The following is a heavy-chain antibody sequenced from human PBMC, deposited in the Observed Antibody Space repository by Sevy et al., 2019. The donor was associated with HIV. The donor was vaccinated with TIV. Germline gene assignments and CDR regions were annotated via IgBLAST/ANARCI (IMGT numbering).Heavy chain of an antibody. CDR1: GYTFTSYD. D-gene: IGHD6-13*01. J-gene: IGHJ4*02. CDR3: ARGRFIVAAVLFGY. CDR2: MNPNSGNT. V-gene: IGHV1-8*01. Sequence: ASVKVSCKASGYTFTSYDINWVRQATGQGLEWMGWMNPNSGNTGYAQKFQGRVTMTRNTSISTAYMELSSLRSDDTAVYYCARGRFIVAAVLFGYWGQGTLVTVSS.